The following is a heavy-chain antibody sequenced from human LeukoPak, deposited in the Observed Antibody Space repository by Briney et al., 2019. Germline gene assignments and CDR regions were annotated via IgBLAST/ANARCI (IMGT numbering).Heavy chain of an antibody. D-gene: IGHD4-11*01. Sequence: GGSLRLSCAASGFSFSSYGMHWVRQAPGKGLEWVAVIWFDGSNKYYADSVKGRFTISRDNSKNTLYLQMDSLRAEDTAVYYCARELPPVMKYYFDYWGQGTLVTVSS. J-gene: IGHJ4*02. V-gene: IGHV3-33*01. CDR2: IWFDGSNK. CDR3: ARELPPVMKYYFDY. CDR1: GFSFSSYG.